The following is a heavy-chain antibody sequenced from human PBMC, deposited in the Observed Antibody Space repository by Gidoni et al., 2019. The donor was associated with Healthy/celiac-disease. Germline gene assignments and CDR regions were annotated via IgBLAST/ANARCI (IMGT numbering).Heavy chain of an antibody. D-gene: IGHD3-16*01. CDR1: GFTFSSYG. V-gene: IGHV3-30*18. CDR3: AKGGGTFDI. Sequence: QVQLVESGGGVVQPGRSLRLSCAASGFTFSSYGMHWVRQAQGKGLAWVAVISYDGSNKYYADSVKGRFTISRDNSKNTLYLQMNSLRAEDTAVYYCAKGGGTFDIWGQGTMVTVSS. J-gene: IGHJ3*02. CDR2: ISYDGSNK.